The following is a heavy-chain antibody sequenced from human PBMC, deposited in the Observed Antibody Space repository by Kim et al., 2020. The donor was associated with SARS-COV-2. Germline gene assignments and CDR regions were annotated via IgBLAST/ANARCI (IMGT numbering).Heavy chain of an antibody. CDR1: GFTFSDYY. V-gene: IGHV3-11*06. CDR2: ISSSSSYT. D-gene: IGHD4-17*01. J-gene: IGHJ6*02. CDR3: AGAGRVTTGEYYYYYYGMDV. Sequence: GGSLRLSCAASGFTFSDYYMSWIRQAPGKGLEWVSYISSSSSYTNYADSVKGRFTISRDNAKNSLYLQMNSLRAEDTAVYYCAGAGRVTTGEYYYYYYGMDVWGQGTTVTVSS.